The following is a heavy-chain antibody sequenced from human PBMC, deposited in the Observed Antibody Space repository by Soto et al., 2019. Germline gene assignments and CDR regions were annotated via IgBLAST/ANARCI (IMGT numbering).Heavy chain of an antibody. J-gene: IGHJ4*02. CDR1: GGPFSNFV. Sequence: QVQLVQSGAAVKKPGSSVKVSCKASGGPFSNFVISWVRQAPGQGLEWMGGIIPIYDTATYAQKFQGRVTITADESTSTAYMELSSLRSEDTAVYFCARVATAHVDYWGQGTLVTVSS. V-gene: IGHV1-69*12. CDR3: ARVATAHVDY. D-gene: IGHD1-1*01. CDR2: IIPIYDTA.